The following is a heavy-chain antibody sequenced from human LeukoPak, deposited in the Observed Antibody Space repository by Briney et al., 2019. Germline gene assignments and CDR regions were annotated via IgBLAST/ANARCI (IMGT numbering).Heavy chain of an antibody. CDR3: ARDQLAAGIDFDY. J-gene: IGHJ4*02. D-gene: IGHD6-13*01. CDR1: GFTFSSHG. V-gene: IGHV3-21*01. CDR2: ITFSGSSA. Sequence: GGSLRLSCVASGFTFSSHGMNWVRQAPGKGLEWVSSITFSGSSAYYADSVKGRFTISRDNAKNSLYLQMDSLRAEDTAVYYCARDQLAAGIDFDYWGQGTLVAVSS.